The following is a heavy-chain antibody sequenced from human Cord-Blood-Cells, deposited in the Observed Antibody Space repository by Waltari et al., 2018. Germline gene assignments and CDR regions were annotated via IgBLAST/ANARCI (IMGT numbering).Heavy chain of an antibody. Sequence: QVQLQESGPGLVKPSQTLSLTCTVSGGPISSGDYYWSWIRQPPGKGLEWIGYIYYSGSTYYNPSLKSRVTISVDTSKNQFSLKLSSVTAADTAVYYCARASGMGQLGNNWFDPWGQGTLVTVSS. D-gene: IGHD6-6*01. CDR2: IYYSGST. CDR3: ARASGMGQLGNNWFDP. V-gene: IGHV4-30-4*08. J-gene: IGHJ5*02. CDR1: GGPISSGDYY.